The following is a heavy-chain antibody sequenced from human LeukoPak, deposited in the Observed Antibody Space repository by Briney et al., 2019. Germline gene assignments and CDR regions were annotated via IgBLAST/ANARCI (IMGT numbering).Heavy chain of an antibody. Sequence: PGGSLRLSCAASGFTFSSSAMSWVRQAPGKGLEWVSAISGSGGSTYYTDSVKGRFTISRDNSKNTLYLQMNSLRAEDTAVYYCAKGTGSYYAYWGQGTLVTVSS. CDR1: GFTFSSSA. J-gene: IGHJ4*02. CDR2: ISGSGGST. D-gene: IGHD1-26*01. V-gene: IGHV3-23*01. CDR3: AKGTGSYYAY.